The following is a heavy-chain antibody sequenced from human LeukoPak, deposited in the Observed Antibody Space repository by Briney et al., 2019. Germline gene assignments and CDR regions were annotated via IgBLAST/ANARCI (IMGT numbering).Heavy chain of an antibody. Sequence: SETLSLTCTVSGGSVSSGSYYWSWIRQPPGKGLEWIGYIYYSGSTNYNPSLKSRVTISVDTSKNQFSLKLSSVTAADTAVYYCARVDFWSGLPGYWGQGTLVTVSS. J-gene: IGHJ4*02. CDR1: GGSVSSGSYY. V-gene: IGHV4-61*01. CDR2: IYYSGST. CDR3: ARVDFWSGLPGY. D-gene: IGHD3-3*01.